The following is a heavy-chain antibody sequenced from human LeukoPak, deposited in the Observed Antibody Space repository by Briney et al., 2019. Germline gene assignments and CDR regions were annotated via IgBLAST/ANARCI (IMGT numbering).Heavy chain of an antibody. J-gene: IGHJ3*02. V-gene: IGHV3-23*01. CDR1: GFTFSSYA. CDR3: NRGATTIRDAFDI. Sequence: GRSLRLSSAASGFTFSSYATSSLLQSPRMRLDSVSAISGSGGSTYYADSVKGRFTISRDNSKNTLYLQMNSLRAEDTAVYYCNRGATTIRDAFDIWGQGTMVTVSS. CDR2: ISGSGGST. D-gene: IGHD1-26*01.